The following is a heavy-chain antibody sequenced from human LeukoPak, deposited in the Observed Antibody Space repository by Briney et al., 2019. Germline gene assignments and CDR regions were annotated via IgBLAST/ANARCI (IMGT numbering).Heavy chain of an antibody. CDR1: GFTFITYA. J-gene: IGHJ4*02. CDR3: AKLEVVGGDY. D-gene: IGHD2-15*01. CDR2: ISGGGGST. Sequence: GGSLRLSCAASGFTFITYAMSWVRQAPGKGLEWVSGISGGGGSTYYADSVKGRFTISRDNSKNTLYLQMNSLRAEDTAVYYCAKLEVVGGDYWGQGTLVTVSS. V-gene: IGHV3-23*01.